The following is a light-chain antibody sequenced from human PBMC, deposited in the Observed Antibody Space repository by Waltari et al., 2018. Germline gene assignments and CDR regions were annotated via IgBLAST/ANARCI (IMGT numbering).Light chain of an antibody. Sequence: QSALTQPASVSGSPGQAIIISCTGTGSDVGGYDYVSWYQQYPGKAPRLIIYDVYNRPSGGSTRFSGSKSDNTASLTISGLQAEDESVYYCSSYTSSGVVFGGGTKLTVL. CDR1: GSDVGGYDY. J-gene: IGLJ2*01. CDR3: SSYTSSGVV. V-gene: IGLV2-14*01. CDR2: DVY.